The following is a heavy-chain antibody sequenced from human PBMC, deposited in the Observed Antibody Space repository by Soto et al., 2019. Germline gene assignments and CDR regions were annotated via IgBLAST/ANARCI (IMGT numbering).Heavy chain of an antibody. CDR1: GFTFSSYA. Sequence: EVQLLESGGDWVQPGGSLRLSCAASGFTFSSYAMSWVRQAPGRGLEWVSGITASGTSTFYADSVKGRCTVSRDNPKNTLYLQITSLRAEDTAVYYCLHDYTSYWGQGTLVTVSS. CDR2: ITASGTST. J-gene: IGHJ4*02. V-gene: IGHV3-23*01. D-gene: IGHD4-4*01. CDR3: LHDYTSY.